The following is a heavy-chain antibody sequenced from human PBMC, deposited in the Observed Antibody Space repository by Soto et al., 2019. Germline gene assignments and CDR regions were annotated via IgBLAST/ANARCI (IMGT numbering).Heavy chain of an antibody. CDR3: ARDFDDFWSGYYSLFGIDY. Sequence: PGGSLRLSCAASGFTFSSYAMHWVRQAPGKGLEWVAVISYDGSNKYYADSVKGRFTISRDNSKNTLYLQMNSLRAEDTAVYYCARDFDDFWSGYYSLFGIDYWGQGTLVTVSS. CDR2: ISYDGSNK. J-gene: IGHJ4*02. V-gene: IGHV3-30-3*01. CDR1: GFTFSSYA. D-gene: IGHD3-3*01.